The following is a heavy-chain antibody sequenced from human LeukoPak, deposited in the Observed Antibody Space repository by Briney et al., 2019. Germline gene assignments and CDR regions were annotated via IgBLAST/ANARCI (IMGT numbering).Heavy chain of an antibody. J-gene: IGHJ4*02. CDR3: ARAHCYSSSWYLAGIYYFDY. CDR1: GYTFTSYD. V-gene: IGHV1-8*01. CDR2: MNPNSGNT. D-gene: IGHD6-13*01. Sequence: ASVKVSCKASGYTFTSYDINWVRQATGQGLEWMGWMNPNSGNTGYAQKFQGRVTMTRNTSISTAYMELSSLRSEDTAVYYCARAHCYSSSWYLAGIYYFDYWGQGTLVTVSS.